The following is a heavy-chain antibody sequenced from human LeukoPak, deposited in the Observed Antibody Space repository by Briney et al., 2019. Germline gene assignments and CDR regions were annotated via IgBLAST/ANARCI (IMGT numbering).Heavy chain of an antibody. Sequence: PGGSLRLSCAASGFTFSNHGMHWVRQAPGKGLEWVAVIWYDGSNQYYADSVKGRFTISRDNSKNTFFLQMNSLRAVDTAVYYCARDRTARWLDYWGQGTLDTVSS. V-gene: IGHV3-33*01. D-gene: IGHD4-23*01. J-gene: IGHJ4*02. CDR2: IWYDGSNQ. CDR1: GFTFSNHG. CDR3: ARDRTARWLDY.